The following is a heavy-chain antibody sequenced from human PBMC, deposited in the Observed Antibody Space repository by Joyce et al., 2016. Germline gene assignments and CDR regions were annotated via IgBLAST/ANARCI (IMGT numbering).Heavy chain of an antibody. D-gene: IGHD2-21*01. CDR3: VIVSSCLLGGGGHKFVPDF. V-gene: IGHV4-31*03. Sequence: QVQLQESGPGLVTPSQTLSLTCSVSGVSISSGAYWAWIRQRPGQGLEWVGYIHKGGTSYYKCSLRSRGTISVAVARNEFSLRPSSVTAADSAVYHCVIVSSCLLGGGGHKFVPDFWGRGTLVTVSS. CDR1: GVSISSGAY. CDR2: IHKGGTS. J-gene: IGHJ4*02.